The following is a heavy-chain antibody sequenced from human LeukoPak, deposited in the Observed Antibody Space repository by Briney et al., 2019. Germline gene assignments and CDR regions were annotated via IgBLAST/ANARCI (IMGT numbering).Heavy chain of an antibody. V-gene: IGHV3-15*01. D-gene: IGHD3/OR15-3a*01. CDR1: RFTFSNAW. CDR2: LKSKTDGGTT. Sequence: GGSLRLSCAASRFTFSNAWMSWVRQAPGKGLEWVGRLKSKTDGGTTDYAAPVKGRFTISRDDSKNTLYLQMNSLKTEDTAVYYCTTDRGRFDYWGRGTLVTVSS. J-gene: IGHJ4*02. CDR3: TTDRGRFDY.